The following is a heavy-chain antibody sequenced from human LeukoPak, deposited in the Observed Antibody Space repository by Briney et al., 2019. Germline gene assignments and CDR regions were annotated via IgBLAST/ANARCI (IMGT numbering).Heavy chain of an antibody. CDR1: GYTFTSYA. D-gene: IGHD6-6*01. CDR2: INAGNGNT. J-gene: IGHJ4*02. V-gene: IGHV1-3*01. Sequence: ASVKVSCKASGYTFTSYAMHWVRQAPGQRLEWMGWINAGNGNTKYPQKFQGRVTITRDTSASTAYMELSSLRSEDTAVYYCARETPDSSSYHNFDYWGQGTLVTVSS. CDR3: ARETPDSSSYHNFDY.